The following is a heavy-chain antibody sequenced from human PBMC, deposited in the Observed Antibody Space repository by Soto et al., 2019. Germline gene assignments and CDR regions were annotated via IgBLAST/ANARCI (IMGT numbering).Heavy chain of an antibody. CDR2: MSYDGRNK. Sequence: QVQLVESGGGVVQPGRSLRLSCAASGFTLTNYGMHWVRQAPGKGLEWVAVMSYDGRNKYYADSVKGRFTISSDYSKNTLFLQMSSPTPEDTAIHYCAKDFFHQQLSALDYWGQGTLVTVAS. J-gene: IGHJ4*02. CDR1: GFTLTNYG. V-gene: IGHV3-30*18. D-gene: IGHD6-13*01. CDR3: AKDFFHQQLSALDY.